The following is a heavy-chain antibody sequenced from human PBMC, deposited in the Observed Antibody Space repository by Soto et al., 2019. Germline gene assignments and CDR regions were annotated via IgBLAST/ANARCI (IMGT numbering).Heavy chain of an antibody. J-gene: IGHJ4*02. CDR2: INHSGST. CDR3: ASRTDYIWGSYRYTPGYFDY. Sequence: SETLSLTCAVYGGSFSGYYWSWIRQPPGKGLEWIGEINHSGSTNYNPSLKSRVTISVDTSKNQFSLKLSSVTAADTAVYYCASRTDYIWGSYRYTPGYFDYWGQGTLVTVSS. V-gene: IGHV4-34*01. CDR1: GGSFSGYY. D-gene: IGHD3-16*02.